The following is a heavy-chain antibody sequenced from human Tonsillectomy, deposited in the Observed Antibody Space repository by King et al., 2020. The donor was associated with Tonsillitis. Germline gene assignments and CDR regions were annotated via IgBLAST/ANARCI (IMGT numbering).Heavy chain of an antibody. Sequence: VQLQESGPGLVKPSQTLSLTCTVSGGSISSGSYYWSWIRQPAGQGLEWIGRIYTSGSTNYNPSLKSRVTMSVDTSKNQFSLKLSSVTAADTAVYYCARERPYYCSSTSCYTLYYYYYYMDVWGKGTTVTVSS. D-gene: IGHD2-2*02. CDR1: GGSISSGSYY. CDR2: IYTSGST. CDR3: ARERPYYCSSTSCYTLYYYYYYMDV. J-gene: IGHJ6*03. V-gene: IGHV4-61*02.